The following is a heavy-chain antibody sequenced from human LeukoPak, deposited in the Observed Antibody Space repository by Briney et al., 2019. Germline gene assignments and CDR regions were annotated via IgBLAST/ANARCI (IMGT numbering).Heavy chain of an antibody. Sequence: SETLSLTCAVYGGSFSGYYWSWIRQPPGKGLEWIGEINHSGSTNYNPSLKSRVTISVDTSKNQFSLKLSSVTAADTAVYYCAREPLYDFWSGYYTPLDYWGQGTLVTVSS. CDR1: GGSFSGYY. J-gene: IGHJ4*02. CDR2: INHSGST. V-gene: IGHV4-34*01. CDR3: AREPLYDFWSGYYTPLDY. D-gene: IGHD3-3*01.